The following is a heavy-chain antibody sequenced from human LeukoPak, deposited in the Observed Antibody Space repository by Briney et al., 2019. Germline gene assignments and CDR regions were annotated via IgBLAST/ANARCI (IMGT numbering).Heavy chain of an antibody. CDR2: ISYDGSNK. D-gene: IGHD6-13*01. V-gene: IGHV3-30-3*01. J-gene: IGHJ4*02. CDR3: ARDGPRIAAAGIRFFEYYFDY. CDR1: GFTFSSYA. Sequence: GGSLRLSCAASGFTFSSYAMHWVRQAPGKGLEWVAVISYDGSNKYYADSVKGRFTISRDNSKNTLYLQMNSLRAEDTAVYYCARDGPRIAAAGIRFFEYYFDYWGQGTLVTVSS.